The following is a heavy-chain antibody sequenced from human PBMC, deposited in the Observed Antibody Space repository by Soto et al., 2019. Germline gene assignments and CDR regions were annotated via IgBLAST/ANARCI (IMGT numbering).Heavy chain of an antibody. Sequence: PGGSLRLSCAASGFTFSSYGMNWVRQAPGKGLEWVSYISSSGSTIYYADSVKGRFTISRDNAKNSLYLQMNSLRAEDTAVYYCARDFPSNYCSGGSCYSAEYFQHWGQGTLVTVSS. J-gene: IGHJ1*01. CDR1: GFTFSSYG. CDR2: ISSSGSTI. V-gene: IGHV3-48*03. D-gene: IGHD2-15*01. CDR3: ARDFPSNYCSGGSCYSAEYFQH.